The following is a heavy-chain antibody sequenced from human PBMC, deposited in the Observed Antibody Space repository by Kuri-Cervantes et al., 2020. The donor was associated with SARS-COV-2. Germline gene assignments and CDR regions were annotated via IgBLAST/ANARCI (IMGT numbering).Heavy chain of an antibody. CDR1: GFTFSYSW. CDR3: TTESRYVY. Sequence: GESLKISCAASGFTFSYSWMSWVRQAPGKGLEWVGRIKSKTDGGTTDYAAPVQGRFTISRDDSKTTLYLQMNSLKTEDTAVYYCTTESRYVYWGQGARVTGAS. CDR2: IKSKTDGGTT. D-gene: IGHD1-14*01. J-gene: IGHJ4*02. V-gene: IGHV3-15*01.